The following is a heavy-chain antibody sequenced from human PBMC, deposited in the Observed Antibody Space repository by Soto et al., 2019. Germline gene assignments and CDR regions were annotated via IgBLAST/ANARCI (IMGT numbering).Heavy chain of an antibody. D-gene: IGHD6-6*01. CDR1: GYTFIGYY. CDR2: ISAYSGNT. J-gene: IGHJ4*02. Sequence: ASVKFSCTASGYTFIGYYIHWVRQAPGQGLEWMGWISAYSGNTNYAQKLQGRVTMTTDTSTSTAYMELRSLRSDDTAVYYCARDHRVFPFDYWGQGTLVTVSS. CDR3: ARDHRVFPFDY. V-gene: IGHV1-18*01.